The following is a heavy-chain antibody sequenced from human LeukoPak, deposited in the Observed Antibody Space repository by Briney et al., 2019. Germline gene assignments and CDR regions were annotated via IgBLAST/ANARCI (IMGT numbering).Heavy chain of an antibody. V-gene: IGHV3-21*01. CDR2: IGGSSSSL. D-gene: IGHD4-17*01. J-gene: IGHJ3*01. CDR3: AKEAGQDYGALDAFDV. Sequence: GGSLRLSCAASGFTFSSYSMNWVRQAPGKGLEWVSSIGGSSSSLYYAESVKGRFTISRDNAKNSLYLQMNSLRAEDTAVYYCAKEAGQDYGALDAFDVWGQGTMVTVSS. CDR1: GFTFSSYS.